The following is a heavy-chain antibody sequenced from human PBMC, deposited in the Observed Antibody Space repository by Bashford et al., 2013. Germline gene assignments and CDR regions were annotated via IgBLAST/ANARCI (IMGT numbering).Heavy chain of an antibody. D-gene: IGHD4-11*01. Sequence: WVRQAPGHGLEWLGYIRPMTGDTNVSPKFQGRVAFTMDTSIDTAYLELTGLTSDDTAMYYCGRGVQSFDPWGQGTLVTVSS. CDR3: GRGVQSFDP. V-gene: IGHV1-2*02. CDR2: IRPMTGDT. J-gene: IGHJ5*02.